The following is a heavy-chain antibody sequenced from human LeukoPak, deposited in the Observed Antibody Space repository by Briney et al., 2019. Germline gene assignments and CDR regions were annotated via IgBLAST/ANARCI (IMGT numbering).Heavy chain of an antibody. V-gene: IGHV3-74*01. Sequence: GGSLRLSCEASGFTFNTYWMHWVRPAPGKGLVWVAGTNTDGTWTNYADSVTGRFTISRDNVKNMLYLQMTSLRAEDTAVYYCASLTVGPDYWGQGTLVTVSS. CDR1: GFTFNTYW. CDR2: TNTDGTWT. CDR3: ASLTVGPDY. D-gene: IGHD3-16*01. J-gene: IGHJ4*02.